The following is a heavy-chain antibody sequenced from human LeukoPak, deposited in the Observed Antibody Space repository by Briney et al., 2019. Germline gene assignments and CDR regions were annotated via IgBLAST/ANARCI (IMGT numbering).Heavy chain of an antibody. J-gene: IGHJ5*02. CDR2: INHSGST. V-gene: IGHV4-34*01. Sequence: SETLSLTCAVYGXSFSGYYWSWIRQPPGKGLEWIREINHSGSTNYNPSLKSRVTISVDTSKNQFSLKLSSVTAADTAVYYCASVGRVDYYGSATNWFDPWGQGTLVTVSS. CDR3: ASVGRVDYYGSATNWFDP. D-gene: IGHD3-10*01. CDR1: GXSFSGYY.